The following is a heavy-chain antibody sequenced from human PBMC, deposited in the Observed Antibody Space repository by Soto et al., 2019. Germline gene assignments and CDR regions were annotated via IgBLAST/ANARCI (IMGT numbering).Heavy chain of an antibody. CDR1: GDSISRGDSA. CDR2: IYNGGST. D-gene: IGHD7-27*01. J-gene: IGHJ4*02. V-gene: IGHV4-30-4*01. Sequence: QVQLHESGPGLVKPSQTLSLTCTVSGDSISRGDSAWSWIRQSPGEGLEWIGHIYNGGSTYNNPSLNSRLSLSVDVSKNQFSLQLSSVTAADTALYYCARGPSGDKVDYWGQGTLVTVSS. CDR3: ARGPSGDKVDY.